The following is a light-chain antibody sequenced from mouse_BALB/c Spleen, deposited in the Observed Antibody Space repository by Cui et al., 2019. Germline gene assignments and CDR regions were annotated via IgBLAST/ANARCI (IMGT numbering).Light chain of an antibody. CDR3: HQYHRSPYT. CDR2: STS. J-gene: IGKJ2*01. Sequence: QIVLTQSPAIMSASLGERVTMTCTANSSVSSSYLHWYQQKPGSSPKLWIYSTSNLASGVPARFSGSGSGTSYSLTISSMEAEDAATYYCHQYHRSPYTFGGGTKLEIK. CDR1: SSVSSSY. V-gene: IGKV4-74*01.